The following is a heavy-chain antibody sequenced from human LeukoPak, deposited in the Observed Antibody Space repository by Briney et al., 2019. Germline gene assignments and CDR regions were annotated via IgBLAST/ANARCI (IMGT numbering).Heavy chain of an antibody. Sequence: PGGSLRLSCAASGFTFSTYAMHWLRQAPGKGLEWVAVIWNDGSNKYYADSVKGRFTISRDNSEDTLYLQMNSLRVDDTAVYYCARAVGPFDYWGQGTLVTVSS. J-gene: IGHJ4*02. CDR2: IWNDGSNK. V-gene: IGHV3-33*08. CDR3: ARAVGPFDY. CDR1: GFTFSTYA. D-gene: IGHD3/OR15-3a*01.